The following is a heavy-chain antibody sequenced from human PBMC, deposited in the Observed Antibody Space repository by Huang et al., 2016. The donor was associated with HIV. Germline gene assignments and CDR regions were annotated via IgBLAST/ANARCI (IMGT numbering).Heavy chain of an antibody. J-gene: IGHJ6*02. V-gene: IGHV1-18*04. Sequence: QVQLVQSGAEVKKPGASVKVSCRASGYTFISYGITWVRQAPGQGLEWMGGISPSYGYTNYAQQFQGRVTMTTDTSTTTVYMEVRSLRSDDTAVYYCARDLGTTVVPDGMDVWGQGTTVTVSS. CDR2: ISPSYGYT. CDR1: GYTFISYG. CDR3: ARDLGTTVVPDGMDV. D-gene: IGHD4-17*01.